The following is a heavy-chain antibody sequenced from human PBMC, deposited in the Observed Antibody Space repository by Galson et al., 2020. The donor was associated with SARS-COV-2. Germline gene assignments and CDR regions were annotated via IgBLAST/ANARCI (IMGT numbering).Heavy chain of an antibody. V-gene: IGHV4-59*01. CDR1: GGSIERYY. D-gene: IGHD6-19*01. Sequence: SETLSLTCTVSGGSIERYYWSWIRQPPGKGLEWIGYIYYSGITNYNPSLKSRVTISIDTSKNQFSLKLTSVTAADTAVYYCARYSVALDAFVIWSQGTMVTVSS. J-gene: IGHJ3*02. CDR3: ARYSVALDAFVI. CDR2: IYYSGIT.